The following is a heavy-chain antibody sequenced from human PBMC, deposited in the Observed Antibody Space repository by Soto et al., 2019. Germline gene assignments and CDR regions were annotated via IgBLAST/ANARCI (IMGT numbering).Heavy chain of an antibody. CDR3: ARGSYFLLGSTTTRFDY. D-gene: IGHD1-26*01. CDR2: ISGSGGST. J-gene: IGHJ4*02. Sequence: EVQLLESGGGLVQPGGSLRLSCAASGFTFSSYAMSWVRQAPGKGLEWVSAISGSGGSTYYADSVKGRFTISRDNSKNTLYLQMNSLSAEDTAVYYCARGSYFLLGSTTTRFDYWGQGTLVTVSS. CDR1: GFTFSSYA. V-gene: IGHV3-23*01.